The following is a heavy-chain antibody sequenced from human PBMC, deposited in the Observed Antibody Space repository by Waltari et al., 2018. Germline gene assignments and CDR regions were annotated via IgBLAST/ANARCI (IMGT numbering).Heavy chain of an antibody. CDR3: ARLRVVTAIQPYSYYYGMDV. V-gene: IGHV4-34*01. CDR1: GRSVSDYY. Sequence: QVQLHQWGAGLLKPSETLSLTCGVYGRSVSDYYWNWIRQPPGKGLEWIGVINHSGSSNYNPSLKSRVTISVDTSKNQFSLKLTSVTAADTAVYYCARLRVVTAIQPYSYYYGMDVWGQGTTVTVSS. CDR2: INHSGSS. D-gene: IGHD2-21*02. J-gene: IGHJ6*02.